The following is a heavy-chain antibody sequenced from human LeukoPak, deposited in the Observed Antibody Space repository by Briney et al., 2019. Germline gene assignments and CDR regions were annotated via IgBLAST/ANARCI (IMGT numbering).Heavy chain of an antibody. V-gene: IGHV3-7*01. CDR1: GFTFSSYW. D-gene: IGHD3-10*01. J-gene: IGHJ3*02. CDR3: AREISPLLWFGEKRGGAFDI. CDR2: IKQEGGEK. Sequence: GGSLRLSCAASGFTFSSYWMSWVRQAPGKGLEWVANIKQEGGEKYYVDSVKGRLTISRDNAKNSLYLQMNSLRAEDTAVYYCAREISPLLWFGEKRGGAFDIWGQGTMVTVSS.